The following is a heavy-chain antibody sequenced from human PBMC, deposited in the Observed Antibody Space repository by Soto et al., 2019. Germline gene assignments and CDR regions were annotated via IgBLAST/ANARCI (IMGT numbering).Heavy chain of an antibody. Sequence: XSVKVTCETSGYNLTNFDCNWGRQATGRGLVWMGWMNPSSGETGSAQNFQGRVTMTRDISTRTFFMQLTSLRSEDTAIYYCARLAEYCNGIKCYSNFDFWGRGTQVTGSS. J-gene: IGHJ4*01. CDR1: GYNLTNFD. V-gene: IGHV1-8*01. CDR3: ARLAEYCNGIKCYSNFDF. D-gene: IGHD2-15*01. CDR2: MNPSSGET.